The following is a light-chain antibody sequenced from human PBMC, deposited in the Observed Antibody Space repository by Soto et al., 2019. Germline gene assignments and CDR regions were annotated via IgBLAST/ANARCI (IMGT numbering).Light chain of an antibody. CDR2: DAS. Sequence: EFVLTQSACTLSLYPGERATLSCRASQTVRNNYLAWYQQKPGQAPRLLIYDASSRATGIPDRFSGSGSGTDFTLTISRLEPEDFAVYYCHQYGSAPWTFGQGTKVDI. J-gene: IGKJ1*01. CDR1: QTVRNNY. V-gene: IGKV3-20*01. CDR3: HQYGSAPWT.